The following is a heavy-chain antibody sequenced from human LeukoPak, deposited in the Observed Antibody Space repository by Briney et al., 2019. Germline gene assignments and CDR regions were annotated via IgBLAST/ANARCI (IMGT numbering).Heavy chain of an antibody. V-gene: IGHV3-21*01. CDR1: GFTFNTFN. J-gene: IGHJ4*02. CDR3: ARGHYDVLAASYKWTPDY. D-gene: IGHD3-9*01. CDR2: ITSGGDYI. Sequence: GGSLRLSCVASGFTFNTFNMNWVRQAPGEGLEWVSSITSGGDYIYYADSVKGRFTTSRDNAKNSLSLQLNSLRVEDTAVYYCARGHYDVLAASYKWTPDYWGQGTLVTVSS.